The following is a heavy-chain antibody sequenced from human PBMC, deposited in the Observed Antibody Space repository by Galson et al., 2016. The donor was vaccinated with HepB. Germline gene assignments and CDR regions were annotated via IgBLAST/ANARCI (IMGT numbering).Heavy chain of an antibody. V-gene: IGHV3-30*03. CDR2: TSYDGSEK. Sequence: SLRLSCAASGFTFRSYGMAWVRQAPGKGLEWLTVTSYDGSEKLYADSVKGRFTISRDNAKNSLFLQMNSLSAEDTAVYYCQLSGSGTVTTSSSYYGMDVWGQGTTVTVSS. D-gene: IGHD1-1*01. J-gene: IGHJ6*02. CDR3: QLSGSGTVTTSSSYYGMDV. CDR1: GFTFRSYG.